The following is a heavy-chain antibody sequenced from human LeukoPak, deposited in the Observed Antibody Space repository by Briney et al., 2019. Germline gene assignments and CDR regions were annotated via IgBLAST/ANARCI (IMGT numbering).Heavy chain of an antibody. CDR2: IYGGDSDI. CDR1: GSTFANYW. J-gene: IGHJ4*02. D-gene: IGHD3-22*01. V-gene: IGHV5-51*01. Sequence: GESLKISGQGLGSTFANYWVGWVRQLPGKGLEWMGAIYGGDSDIRYSPSFQGQVTISADKSSSTAYLQWSSLKASDTAMYYCTIGRYYDSSGRMWPSFDYWGQGTLVTVPS. CDR3: TIGRYYDSSGRMWPSFDY.